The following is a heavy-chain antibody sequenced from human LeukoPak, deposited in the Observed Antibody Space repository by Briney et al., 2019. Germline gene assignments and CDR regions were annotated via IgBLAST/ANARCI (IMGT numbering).Heavy chain of an antibody. D-gene: IGHD3-10*01. CDR1: GGSFSGYY. V-gene: IGHV4-34*01. CDR2: IYHSVST. Sequence: PSETLSLTCAVYGGSFSGYYWSWIRQPPGKGLEWIGEIYHSVSTNYNPSLKSRVTISVDKSKNQFSLKLSSVTAADTPVYYCAGEYGDDAFDIWGQGTMVTVSS. J-gene: IGHJ3*02. CDR3: AGEYGDDAFDI.